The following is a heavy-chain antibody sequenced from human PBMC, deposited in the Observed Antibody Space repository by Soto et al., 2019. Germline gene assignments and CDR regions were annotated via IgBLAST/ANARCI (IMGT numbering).Heavy chain of an antibody. CDR2: IGSPGDT. V-gene: IGHV3-13*01. CDR1: GFTFSGYD. D-gene: IGHD3-3*01. Sequence: PGGSLRLSCAASGFTFSGYDMHWVRQATGKGLEWVSAIGSPGDTYYAGSVKGRFTISRANAKNTFHLQMNSLRAGHTALYCCARVLEFWCAHDYWGHVTLITV. CDR3: ARVLEFWCAHDY. J-gene: IGHJ4*01.